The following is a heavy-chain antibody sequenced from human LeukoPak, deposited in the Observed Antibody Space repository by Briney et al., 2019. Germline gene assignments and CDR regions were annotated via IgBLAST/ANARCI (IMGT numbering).Heavy chain of an antibody. V-gene: IGHV3-15*01. CDR1: GFTFSNAW. Sequence: GGSLRLSCAASGFTFSNAWMSWVRQAPGKGLEWVGRIKSKTDGGTTDYAAPVKGRFTISRDDSKNTLYLQMNSLKTEDTAVYYCTTVPSSSITIFGVVIKTDHDAFDIWGQGTMVTVSS. D-gene: IGHD3-3*01. CDR2: IKSKTDGGTT. CDR3: TTVPSSSITIFGVVIKTDHDAFDI. J-gene: IGHJ3*02.